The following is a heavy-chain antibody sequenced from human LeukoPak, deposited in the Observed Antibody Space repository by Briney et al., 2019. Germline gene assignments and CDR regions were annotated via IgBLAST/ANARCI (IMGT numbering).Heavy chain of an antibody. D-gene: IGHD1-26*01. V-gene: IGHV3-30*18. J-gene: IGHJ4*02. CDR3: AKLPVGATPSFDY. Sequence: GALRLSCAASGFTFSSYGMHWVRQAPGKGLEWVAVISYDGSNKYYADSVKGRFTISRDNSKNTLYLQMNSLRAEDTAAYYCAKLPVGATPSFDYWGQGTLVTVSS. CDR1: GFTFSSYG. CDR2: ISYDGSNK.